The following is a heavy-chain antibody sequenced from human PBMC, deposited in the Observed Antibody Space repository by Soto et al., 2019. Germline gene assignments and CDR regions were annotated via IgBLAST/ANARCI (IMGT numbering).Heavy chain of an antibody. Sequence: EVQLLESGGGLVRPGGSLRLSCTASGFSFSSYALGWVRQAPGKGLEWVSTISGSDGKTYYADSVKGRFSISRDTSKTTLYLEMTSLRVEDTAVYYCARWSFLDYWGQGTRVTVS. V-gene: IGHV3-23*01. J-gene: IGHJ4*02. CDR1: GFSFSSYA. CDR2: ISGSDGKT. CDR3: ARWSFLDY. D-gene: IGHD1-26*01.